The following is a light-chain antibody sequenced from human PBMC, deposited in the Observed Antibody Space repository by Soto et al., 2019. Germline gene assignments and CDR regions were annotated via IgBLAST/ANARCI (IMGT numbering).Light chain of an antibody. J-gene: IGKJ3*01. V-gene: IGKV3-20*01. CDR1: QSVSSSY. Sequence: EIVLTQSPGTLSLSPGERATLSCRASQSVSSSYLAWYHQKPGQAPRLLIFGASSRATGISDRFSGSGSGTEFTLTISSLQSEDFAVYYCQQYNNWPPRFTFGPGTKVDIK. CDR2: GAS. CDR3: QQYNNWPPRFT.